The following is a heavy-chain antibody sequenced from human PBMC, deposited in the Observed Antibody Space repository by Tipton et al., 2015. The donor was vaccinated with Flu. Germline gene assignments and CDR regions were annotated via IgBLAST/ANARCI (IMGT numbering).Heavy chain of an antibody. Sequence: TLSLTCTISGGSIGKYYWSWIRQPPGKGLEWIGYVYYTGSTYYNPSLRSRVTISVDTSKNQFSLKLNSVTPADTAVYYCAGDGLRYYDSSGFEFDYWGLGTLITVSS. V-gene: IGHV4-59*04. CDR3: AGDGLRYYDSSGFEFDY. D-gene: IGHD3-22*01. CDR1: GGSIGKYY. J-gene: IGHJ4*02. CDR2: VYYTGST.